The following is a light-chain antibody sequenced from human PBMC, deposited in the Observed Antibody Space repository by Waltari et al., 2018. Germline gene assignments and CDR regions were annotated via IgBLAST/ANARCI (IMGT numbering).Light chain of an antibody. CDR2: DAS. CDR3: KQRSTWPRT. Sequence: EIVLTQSPDTLSLSPGERATLTCRASQSVSSYLAWYQQRPGQAPRLLIFDASKRAAGIPARFSGSGSGTEFTLTISSLEAEDFAVYFCKQRSTWPRTFGQGTKVE. CDR1: QSVSSY. J-gene: IGKJ1*01. V-gene: IGKV3-11*01.